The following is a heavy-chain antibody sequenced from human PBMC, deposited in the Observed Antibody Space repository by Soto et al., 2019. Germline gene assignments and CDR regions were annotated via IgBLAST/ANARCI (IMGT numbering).Heavy chain of an antibody. CDR1: GYSFTDYH. CDR3: ARGHSTDCSNGVCSFFYNHGMDV. J-gene: IGHJ6*02. V-gene: IGHV1-2*04. Sequence: ASVKVSCKASGYSFTDYHIHWVRQAPGQGLEWLGRINPKSGGTSTAQKFQGWVTMTRDRSISTVYMELTRLRSDDTAVYFCARGHSTDCSNGVCSFFYNHGMDVWGQGTTVTVSS. CDR2: INPKSGGT. D-gene: IGHD2-8*01.